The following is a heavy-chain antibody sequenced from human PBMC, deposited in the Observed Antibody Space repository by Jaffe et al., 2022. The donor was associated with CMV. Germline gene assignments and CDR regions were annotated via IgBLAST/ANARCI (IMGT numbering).Heavy chain of an antibody. D-gene: IGHD2-8*01. Sequence: QVQLVESGGGVVQPGRSLRLSCAASGFTFSSYGMHWVRQAPGKGLEWVAAIWYDGNNKYYADSVKGRFTISRDNSKNTLYVQMNSLRAEDTAVYYCARDVKKDCTNGVCYNDLFDYWGQGTLVTVSS. J-gene: IGHJ4*02. CDR3: ARDVKKDCTNGVCYNDLFDY. CDR1: GFTFSSYG. V-gene: IGHV3-33*01. CDR2: IWYDGNNK.